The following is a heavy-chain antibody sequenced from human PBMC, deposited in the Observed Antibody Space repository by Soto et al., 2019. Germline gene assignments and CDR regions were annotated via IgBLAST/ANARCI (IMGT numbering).Heavy chain of an antibody. D-gene: IGHD3-3*01. CDR3: ARLNYDFWSGYFYYFDY. V-gene: IGHV6-1*01. CDR1: GDSVSSNSAA. Sequence: SQTLSLTCAISGDSVSSNSAAWNWIRQSPSRGLEWLGRTYYRSKWYNDYAVSVKSRITINPDTSKNQFSLQLNSVTPEDTAVYYCARLNYDFWSGYFYYFDYWGQGTLVTVSS. CDR2: TYYRSKWYN. J-gene: IGHJ4*02.